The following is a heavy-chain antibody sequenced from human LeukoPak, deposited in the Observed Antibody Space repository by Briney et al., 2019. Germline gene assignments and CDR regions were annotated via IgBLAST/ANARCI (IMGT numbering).Heavy chain of an antibody. V-gene: IGHV3-30*02. D-gene: IGHD3-10*01. CDR3: AKGYGSGYYYYGMDV. Sequence: GVSLRLSCAASGITLSGYWMHWVRQAPGKGLEWVAFIRYDGSNKYYADSVKGRFTISRDNSKNTLYLQMNSLRAEDTAVYYCAKGYGSGYYYYGMDVWGQGTTVTVSS. J-gene: IGHJ6*02. CDR2: IRYDGSNK. CDR1: GITLSGYW.